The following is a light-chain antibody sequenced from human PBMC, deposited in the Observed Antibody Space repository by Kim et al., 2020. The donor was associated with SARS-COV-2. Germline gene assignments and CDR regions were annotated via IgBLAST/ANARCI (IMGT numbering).Light chain of an antibody. Sequence: QSALTQPASASGSPGQSITISCTGTSSDVGGYNYVSWYQQHPGKAPQLMIYDVSNRPSGVSNRFSCSKSGNTASLTISGRQAEDAADYYGSSYTSSSTRVFGGGTQLTVL. CDR1: SSDVGGYNY. CDR3: SSYTSSSTRV. CDR2: DVS. J-gene: IGLJ2*01. V-gene: IGLV2-14*03.